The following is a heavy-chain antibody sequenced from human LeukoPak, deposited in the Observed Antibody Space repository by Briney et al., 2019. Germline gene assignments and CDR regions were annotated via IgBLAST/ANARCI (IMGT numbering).Heavy chain of an antibody. CDR1: GFTFSSYW. D-gene: IGHD3-22*01. Sequence: HPGGSLRLSCAASGFTFSSYWMHWVRQAPGKGLVWVSRINSDGSSASYADSVKGRFTISRDNAKNTLYLQMNSLRAEDTAVYYCARAVNVAYYYDSSGYSPFDYWGQGTLVTVSS. CDR3: ARAVNVAYYYDSSGYSPFDY. J-gene: IGHJ4*02. CDR2: INSDGSSA. V-gene: IGHV3-74*01.